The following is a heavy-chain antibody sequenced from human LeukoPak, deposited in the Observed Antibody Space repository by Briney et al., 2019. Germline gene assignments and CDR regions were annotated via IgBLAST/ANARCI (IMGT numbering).Heavy chain of an antibody. J-gene: IGHJ4*02. CDR3: TTDKYCSGGSCYSGFDY. CDR1: GLTFSNAW. D-gene: IGHD2-15*01. V-gene: IGHV3-15*01. Sequence: PGGSLRLSCAPSGLTFSNAWMSWVRQAPGKGLEWVGRIKSKTDDGTTDYAAPVKGRFTISRDDSKNTLYLQMNSLKTEDTAVYYCTTDKYCSGGSCYSGFDYWGQGTLVTVSS. CDR2: IKSKTDDGTT.